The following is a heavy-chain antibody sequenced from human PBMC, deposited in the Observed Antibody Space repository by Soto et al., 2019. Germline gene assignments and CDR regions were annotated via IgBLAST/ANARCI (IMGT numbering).Heavy chain of an antibody. J-gene: IGHJ5*02. V-gene: IGHV3-53*01. Sequence: GGSLRLSCAASGFTVSSNYMSWVRQAPGKGLEWVSSIHPGGDTFYAVSVKGRFCFSRDNSKNTVYFQINSLRVEDTPVNYCGGGTDDAKMRFDTWGQGTLVTVSS. D-gene: IGHD1-1*01. CDR1: GFTVSSNY. CDR3: GGGTDDAKMRFDT. CDR2: IHPGGDT.